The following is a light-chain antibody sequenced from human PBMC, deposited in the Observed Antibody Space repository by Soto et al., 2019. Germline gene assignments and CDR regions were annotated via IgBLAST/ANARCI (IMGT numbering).Light chain of an antibody. V-gene: IGKV1-33*01. Sequence: DIQMTQSPSSLSASVGDRVTITCKAIQDISNDLNWYQQKPGKAPKLLIYDASNLEKGVPSRFSGSGYGTDFTFTISSLQPEDIATYYCQQYDNLPPLTFGGGTKVEIK. CDR2: DAS. CDR1: QDISND. CDR3: QQYDNLPPLT. J-gene: IGKJ4*01.